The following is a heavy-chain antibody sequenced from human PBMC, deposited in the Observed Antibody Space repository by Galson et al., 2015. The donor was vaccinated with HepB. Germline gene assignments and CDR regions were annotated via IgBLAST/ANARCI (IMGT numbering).Heavy chain of an antibody. J-gene: IGHJ3*02. Sequence: SLRLSCAASGFTFSNAWMNWVRQAPGKGLEWVGRIKSKIDGETTDYAAPVKGRFTISRDDSKNTLYLQMTSLRVEDTALYYCAKDLALRTAGPFDIWGQGTMVTVSS. CDR2: IKSKIDGETT. CDR3: AKDLALRTAGPFDI. D-gene: IGHD3-3*02. V-gene: IGHV3-15*05. CDR1: GFTFSNAW.